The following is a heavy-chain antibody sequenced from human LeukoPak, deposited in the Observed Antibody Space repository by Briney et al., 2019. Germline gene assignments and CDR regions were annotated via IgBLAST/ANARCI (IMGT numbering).Heavy chain of an antibody. V-gene: IGHV3-43*02. CDR1: GFTFDDYA. CDR3: AKESSSWYDY. J-gene: IGHJ4*02. D-gene: IGHD6-13*01. Sequence: QPGGSLRLSCAASGFTFDDYAMHWVRQAPGKGLEWVSLISGDGGSTYYADSVKGRFTISRDNSKNSLYLQINSLRSEDTALYYCAKESSSWYDYWGQGTLVTVSS. CDR2: ISGDGGST.